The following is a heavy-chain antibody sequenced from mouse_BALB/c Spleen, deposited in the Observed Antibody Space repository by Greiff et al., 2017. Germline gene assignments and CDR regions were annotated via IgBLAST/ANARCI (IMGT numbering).Heavy chain of an antibody. D-gene: IGHD4-1*01. J-gene: IGHJ3*01. CDR2: ISYSGST. CDR3: ARGLGFAY. CDR1: GYSITSDYA. V-gene: IGHV3-2*02. Sequence: VQLKESGPGLVKPSQSLSLTCTVTGYSITSDYAWNWIRQFPGNKLEWMGYISYSGSTSYNPSLKSRISITRDTSKNQFFLQLNSVTTEDTATYYCARGLGFAYWGQGTLVTVSA.